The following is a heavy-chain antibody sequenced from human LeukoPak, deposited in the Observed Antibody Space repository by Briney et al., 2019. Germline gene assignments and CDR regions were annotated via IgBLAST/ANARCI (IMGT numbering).Heavy chain of an antibody. CDR2: ISGSGGST. CDR1: GVTFSSYA. J-gene: IGHJ6*02. V-gene: IGHV3-23*01. CDR3: AKHTGYYCYYGMDV. Sequence: PGGSLRLSCAASGVTFSSYAMSWVRQAPGKGLEWVSAISGSGGSTYYADFVKGRFTISRDNSKNTLYLQMNSLRAEDTAVYYCAKHTGYYCYYGMDVWGQGTTVTASS. D-gene: IGHD2-8*02.